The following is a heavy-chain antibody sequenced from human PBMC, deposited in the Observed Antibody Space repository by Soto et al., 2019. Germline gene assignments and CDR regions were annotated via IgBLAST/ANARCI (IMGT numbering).Heavy chain of an antibody. Sequence: EVQLVDSGGGLVKPAGSLRLSCAASGFTCSSYSMNWVRQAPGKGLEWVSSISSSSSYIYYADSVKGRFTISRDNAKNSLYLQMNSLRAEDTAVYYCARAIRTRPNTIDYWGQGTLVTVSS. V-gene: IGHV3-21*01. CDR3: ARAIRTRPNTIDY. CDR2: ISSSSSYI. CDR1: GFTCSSYS. D-gene: IGHD2-2*02. J-gene: IGHJ4*02.